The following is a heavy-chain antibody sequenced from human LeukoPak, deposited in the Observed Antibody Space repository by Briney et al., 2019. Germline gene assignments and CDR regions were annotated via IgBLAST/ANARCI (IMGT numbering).Heavy chain of an antibody. Sequence: PGGSLRLSCAASGFTVSSNYMSWVRQAPGKGLEWVSAISGSGGSTYYADSVKGRFTISRDNSKNTLYLQMNSLRAEDTAVYYCAKGSVGLVLEFDYWGQGTLVTVSS. CDR1: GFTVSSNY. V-gene: IGHV3-23*01. CDR3: AKGSVGLVLEFDY. J-gene: IGHJ4*02. CDR2: ISGSGGST. D-gene: IGHD1-1*01.